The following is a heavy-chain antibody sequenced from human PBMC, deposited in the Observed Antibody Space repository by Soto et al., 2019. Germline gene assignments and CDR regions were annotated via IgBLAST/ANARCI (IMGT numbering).Heavy chain of an antibody. D-gene: IGHD3-9*01. CDR2: ICCSGTT. Sequence: SETLSLTCAVSGGSISGYYWSWIRQAPGKGLEWLGYICCSGTTNYSPSLKRRITISSDTSKNQFSLRLTSVTAADTAVYYCGRQAVDGGVLMGYDYWGKGTLVT. CDR1: GGSISGYY. V-gene: IGHV4-59*08. J-gene: IGHJ4*02. CDR3: GRQAVDGGVLMGYDY.